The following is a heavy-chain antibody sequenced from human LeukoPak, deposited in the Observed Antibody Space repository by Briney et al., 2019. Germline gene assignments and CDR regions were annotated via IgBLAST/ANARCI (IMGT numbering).Heavy chain of an antibody. V-gene: IGHV1-24*01. Sequence: ASVKVSCKVSGYTLTELSMHWVRQAPGKGLEWMGGFDPEDGETIYAQKFQGRVTMTEDTSTDTAYMELSSLRSEDTAVYYCARGGIVVVPTGAFDIWGQGTMVTVSS. CDR1: GYTLTELS. CDR2: FDPEDGET. J-gene: IGHJ3*02. CDR3: ARGGIVVVPTGAFDI. D-gene: IGHD2-2*01.